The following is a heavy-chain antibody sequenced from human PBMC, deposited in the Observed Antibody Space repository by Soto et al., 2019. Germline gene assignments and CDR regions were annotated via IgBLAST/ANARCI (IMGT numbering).Heavy chain of an antibody. CDR2: ISSDGSST. J-gene: IGHJ4*02. D-gene: IGHD2-15*01. CDR1: GFAASSNS. V-gene: IGHV3-74*01. Sequence: PGGSLSLACPTSGFAASSNSSLPAVRQAPGEGLEWVSRISSDGSSTTYADSVKGRFTISRDNAENSLHLQMNSLRAEDTAVYYCARVRYCSDNSCYSWFDYWGQGTLVTVSS. CDR3: ARVRYCSDNSCYSWFDY.